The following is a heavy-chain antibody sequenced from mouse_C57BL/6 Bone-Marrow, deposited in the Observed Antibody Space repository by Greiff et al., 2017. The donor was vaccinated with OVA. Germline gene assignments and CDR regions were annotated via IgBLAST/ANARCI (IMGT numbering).Heavy chain of an antibody. D-gene: IGHD1-1*01. CDR2: ISDGGSYT. J-gene: IGHJ2*01. CDR3: ARVGTFYGNYFDY. CDR1: GFTFSSYA. Sequence: EVKLVESGGGLVKPGGSLKLSCAASGFTFSSYAMSWVRQTPEKRLEWVATISDGGSYTYYPDNVKGRFTISRDNAKNNLYLQMSHLKSEDTAMYYCARVGTFYGNYFDYWGQGTTLTVPS. V-gene: IGHV5-4*03.